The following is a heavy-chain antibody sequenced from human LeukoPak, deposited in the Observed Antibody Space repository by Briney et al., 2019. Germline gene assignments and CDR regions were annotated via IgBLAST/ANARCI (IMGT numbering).Heavy chain of an antibody. CDR2: INQSGTT. CDR1: GGSFSGYY. CDR3: ARAGLGYCSSTSCSGWFDP. J-gene: IGHJ5*02. V-gene: IGHV4-34*01. Sequence: SETLSLTCAVYGGSFSGYYWSWIRQPPGKGLEWIGEINQSGTTNYNPSLKSRVTISIDTSKNQFSLKLSSVTAADTAVYYCARAGLGYCSSTSCSGWFDPWGQGTLVTVSS. D-gene: IGHD2-2*01.